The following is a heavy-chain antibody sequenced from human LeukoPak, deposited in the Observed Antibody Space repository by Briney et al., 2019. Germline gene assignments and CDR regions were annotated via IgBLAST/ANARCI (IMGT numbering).Heavy chain of an antibody. V-gene: IGHV1-69*13. J-gene: IGHJ4*02. D-gene: IGHD6-19*01. CDR2: IIPIFGTA. Sequence: ASVKVSCKASGGTFSSYAISWVRQAPGQGLEWMGGIIPIFGTANYAQKFQGRVTITADESTSTAYMELSSLRSEDTAVYYCARGSPRFSGWYVPVGYWGQGTLVTVSS. CDR3: ARGSPRFSGWYVPVGY. CDR1: GGTFSSYA.